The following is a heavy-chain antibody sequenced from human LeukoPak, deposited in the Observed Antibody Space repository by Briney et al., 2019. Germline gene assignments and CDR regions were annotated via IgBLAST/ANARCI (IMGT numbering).Heavy chain of an antibody. CDR1: GFTFSSYA. D-gene: IGHD3-22*01. CDR2: ISGSGDST. CDR3: AVTYYYDSSGYPIDY. Sequence: GGSLRLSCAASGFTFSSYAMTWVRQAPGKGLEWVSAISGSGDSTYYADSVKGRFTISRDNSKNTLYLQMNSLRAEDTAICYCAVTYYYDSSGYPIDYWSQGTLVTVSS. V-gene: IGHV3-23*01. J-gene: IGHJ4*02.